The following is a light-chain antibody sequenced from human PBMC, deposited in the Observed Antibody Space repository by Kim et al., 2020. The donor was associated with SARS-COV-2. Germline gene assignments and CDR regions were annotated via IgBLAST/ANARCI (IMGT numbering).Light chain of an antibody. Sequence: STLSASVGDRVIITCRASQSNSMWLAWYQQKPGKAPKLLISKASSLQSGVPSRSSGSGSGTQFTLTISSLQPDDFGTYYCEQYDNYFGQGTKLEI. V-gene: IGKV1-5*03. CDR1: QSNSMW. CDR2: KAS. J-gene: IGKJ2*01. CDR3: EQYDNY.